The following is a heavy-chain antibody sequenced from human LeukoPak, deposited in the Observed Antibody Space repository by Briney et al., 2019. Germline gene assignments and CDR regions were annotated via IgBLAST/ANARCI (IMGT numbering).Heavy chain of an antibody. Sequence: GALILSCEASGFIFDDYGMRWVRQSTGKGLEGVSAIINWNGGSTEYADSVRGRFTIYRDNAKNSLYLQMNSLRAEDTALYYCARCSRSSTDCYSSFDIWGQGTMVTVSS. CDR2: INWNGGST. CDR3: ARCSRSSTDCYSSFDI. J-gene: IGHJ3*02. V-gene: IGHV3-20*04. D-gene: IGHD2-2*02. CDR1: GFIFDDYG.